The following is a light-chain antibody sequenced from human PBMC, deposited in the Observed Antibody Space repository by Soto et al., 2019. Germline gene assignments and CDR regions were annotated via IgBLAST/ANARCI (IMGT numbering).Light chain of an antibody. CDR2: EVS. J-gene: IGLJ1*01. CDR3: SSFTSAYTFV. Sequence: QSVLTQPASVSVSAEQSIAISFTGTSSDVGGYNYVSWYQQHPGKAPKLLLSEVSKRPSGVSDRFSGSKSGNTASLTISGLQTQDEADYYCSSFTSAYTFVFRTGTKVTVL. V-gene: IGLV2-14*01. CDR1: SSDVGGYNY.